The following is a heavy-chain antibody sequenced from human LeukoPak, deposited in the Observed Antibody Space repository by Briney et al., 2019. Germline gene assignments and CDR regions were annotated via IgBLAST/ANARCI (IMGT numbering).Heavy chain of an antibody. D-gene: IGHD5-24*01. J-gene: IGHJ4*02. V-gene: IGHV3-23*01. CDR1: GFTFDDYG. CDR3: AKDQVAGDGFLLFDY. Sequence: GGSLRLSCAASGFTFDDYGMSWVRQAPGKGLEWVSNILGSGGRTYYADSVKGRFTISRDNSKNTLYLQMNSLRAEDTAMYYCAKDQVAGDGFLLFDYWGQGTLVTVSS. CDR2: ILGSGGRT.